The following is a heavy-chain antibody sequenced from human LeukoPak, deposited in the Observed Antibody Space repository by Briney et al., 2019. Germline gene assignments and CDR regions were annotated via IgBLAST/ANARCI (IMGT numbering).Heavy chain of an antibody. CDR2: IIVSLGTA. Sequence: SVKVSCKVTGGTLSSYAISWVRQAPGQGPEWIGSIIVSLGTANYAQTFKGRVTITADESKSTVYMELSSLRSEDTAVYYCARAVDDAMAGYYWGDWLDPWGQGTLVTVSS. CDR1: GGTLSSYA. J-gene: IGHJ5*02. V-gene: IGHV1-69*11. CDR3: ARAVDDAMAGYYWGDWLDP. D-gene: IGHD3-22*01.